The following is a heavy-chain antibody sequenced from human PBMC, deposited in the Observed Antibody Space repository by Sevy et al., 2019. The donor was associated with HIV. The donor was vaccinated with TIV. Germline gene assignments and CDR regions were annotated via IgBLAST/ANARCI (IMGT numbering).Heavy chain of an antibody. Sequence: ASVKVSCKASGYTFTSYAMHWVRQAPGQRLEWMGWINAGNGNTKYSQKFQGRVTITRDTSASTANMELSSLRSEDTAVYYCAREGYSGSARAGGVDYWGQGTLVTVSS. D-gene: IGHD5-12*01. V-gene: IGHV1-3*01. CDR3: AREGYSGSARAGGVDY. CDR2: INAGNGNT. J-gene: IGHJ4*02. CDR1: GYTFTSYA.